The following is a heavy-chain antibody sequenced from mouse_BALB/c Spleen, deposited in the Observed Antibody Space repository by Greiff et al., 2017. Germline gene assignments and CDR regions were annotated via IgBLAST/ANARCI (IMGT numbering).Heavy chain of an antibody. CDR3: ARAYYGNYAMDY. J-gene: IGHJ4*01. D-gene: IGHD2-10*01. CDR2: ISDGGSYT. CDR1: GFTFSDYY. Sequence: EVMLVESGGGLVKPGGSLKLSCAASGFTFSDYYMYWVRQTPEKRLEWVATISDGGSYTYYPDSVKGRFTISRDNAKNNLYLQMSSLKSEDTAMYYCARAYYGNYAMDYWGQGTSVTVSS. V-gene: IGHV5-4*02.